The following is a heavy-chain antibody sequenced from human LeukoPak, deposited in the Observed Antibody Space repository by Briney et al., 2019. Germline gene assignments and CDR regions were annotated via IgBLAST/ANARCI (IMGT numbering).Heavy chain of an antibody. CDR1: GGSISSYY. J-gene: IGHJ4*02. Sequence: SETLSLTCTVSGGSISSYYWSWIRQPPGKGLEWIGYIYYSGSTNYNPSLKSRVTISVDTSKNQFSLKLSSVTAADTAVYYCARDTTYYYDSSGYHPTYYFDYWGQGTLVTVSS. CDR2: IYYSGST. CDR3: ARDTTYYYDSSGYHPTYYFDY. D-gene: IGHD3-22*01. V-gene: IGHV4-59*01.